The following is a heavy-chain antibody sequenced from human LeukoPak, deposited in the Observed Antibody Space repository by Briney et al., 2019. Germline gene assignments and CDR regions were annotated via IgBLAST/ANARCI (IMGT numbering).Heavy chain of an antibody. D-gene: IGHD6-19*01. J-gene: IGHJ4*02. CDR3: AGIAVGRYEDY. CDR1: GYTFTCYY. V-gene: IGHV1-2*02. Sequence: GKVCCKASGYTFTCYYMDWVRQAPGQGLEWMGWINPNSSGRNYAQKFQGRVTMTRDTDNSTDYMEVSRLRWEERGVYDCAGIAVGRYEDYWGQGTLVTVSS. CDR2: INPNSSGR.